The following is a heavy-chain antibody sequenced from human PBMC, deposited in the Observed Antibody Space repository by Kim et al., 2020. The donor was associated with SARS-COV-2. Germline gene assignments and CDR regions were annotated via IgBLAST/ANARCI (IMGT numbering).Heavy chain of an antibody. CDR2: IWYDGSNK. CDR1: GFTFSSYG. V-gene: IGHV3-33*01. D-gene: IGHD6-19*01. J-gene: IGHJ6*02. Sequence: GGSLRLSCAASGFTFSSYGMHWVRQAPGKGLEWVAVIWYDGSNKYYADSVKGRFTISRDNSKNTLYLQMNSLRAEDTAVYYCAREGQQWLVSDDYGMDVWGQGTTVTVSS. CDR3: AREGQQWLVSDDYGMDV.